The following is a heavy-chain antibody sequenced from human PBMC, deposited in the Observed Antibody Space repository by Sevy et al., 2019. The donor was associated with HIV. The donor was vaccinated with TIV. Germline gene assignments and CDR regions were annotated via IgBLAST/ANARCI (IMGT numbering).Heavy chain of an antibody. D-gene: IGHD3-22*01. Sequence: GGSLRLSCAASGFTFTDYAMNWVRQAPGKGLEWVSGLSGYGGSTYYADSVKGRFTISRDNSKNTLYLQMNSLRAEDTAVYYCAKDRITMIGDAFDVWGQGTMVTVSS. J-gene: IGHJ3*01. V-gene: IGHV3-23*01. CDR3: AKDRITMIGDAFDV. CDR2: LSGYGGST. CDR1: GFTFTDYA.